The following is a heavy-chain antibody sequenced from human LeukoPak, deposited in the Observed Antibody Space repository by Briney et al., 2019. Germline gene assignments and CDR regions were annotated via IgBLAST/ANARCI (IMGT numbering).Heavy chain of an antibody. CDR3: ATNKPQGVVVPAAIYYYYYGMDV. CDR2: IIPIFGTA. Sequence: SVKVSCKASGGTFSSCAISWVRQAPGQGLERMGGIIPIFGTANYAQKFQGRVTITADESTSTAYMELSSLRSEDTAVYYCATNKPQGVVVPAAIYYYYYGMDVWGKGTTVTVSS. V-gene: IGHV1-69*13. D-gene: IGHD2-2*01. J-gene: IGHJ6*04. CDR1: GGTFSSCA.